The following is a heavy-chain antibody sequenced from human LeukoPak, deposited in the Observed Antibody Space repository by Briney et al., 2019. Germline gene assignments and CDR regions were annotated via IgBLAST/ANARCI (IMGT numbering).Heavy chain of an antibody. CDR2: IRVYNGKT. J-gene: IGHJ4*02. Sequence: ASVKVSCKPAGYTFTSYGMSRVRQAAGHGLEWMGGIRVYNGKTNYAQKLQGRVTMTTDTSTSTAYMELRSLRSDDTAVYYCARDGQWLAGGPNPVPKFDYWGQGTLVTVSS. CDR3: ARDGQWLAGGPNPVPKFDY. V-gene: IGHV1-18*04. CDR1: GYTFTSYG. D-gene: IGHD6-19*01.